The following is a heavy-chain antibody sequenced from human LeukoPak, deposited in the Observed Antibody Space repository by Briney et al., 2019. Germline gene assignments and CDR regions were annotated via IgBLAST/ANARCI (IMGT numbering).Heavy chain of an antibody. CDR2: IYYSGST. CDR1: GGSISCSSYY. J-gene: IGHJ4*02. V-gene: IGHV4-39*01. Sequence: SETLSLTCTVSGGSISCSSYYWGWIRQPPGKGLEWIGSIYYSGSTYYNPSLKSRVTISVDTSKNQFSLKLSSVTAADTAVYYCASLENTAMFFDYWGQGTLVTVSS. D-gene: IGHD5-18*01. CDR3: ASLENTAMFFDY.